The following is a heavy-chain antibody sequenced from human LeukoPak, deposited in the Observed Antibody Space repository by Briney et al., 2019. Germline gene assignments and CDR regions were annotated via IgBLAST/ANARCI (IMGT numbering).Heavy chain of an antibody. Sequence: ASVKVSCKASGYTFTSYGISWVRQAPGQGLEWMGWISAYNGNTNYAQKLQGRVTMTTDTSTSTAYMELRSLRSDDTAVYYCARDLGYSSSWYVVDHWGQGTLVTVSS. D-gene: IGHD6-13*01. J-gene: IGHJ4*02. V-gene: IGHV1-18*01. CDR3: ARDLGYSSSWYVVDH. CDR1: GYTFTSYG. CDR2: ISAYNGNT.